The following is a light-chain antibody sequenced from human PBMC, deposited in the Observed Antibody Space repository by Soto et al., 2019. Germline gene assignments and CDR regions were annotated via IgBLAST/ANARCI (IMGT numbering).Light chain of an antibody. Sequence: EIVMTQSPATLSVSPGERATLSCRASQSVSRYLAWYQQKPGQAPRLLIYGASTRAAGIPARFSGGGSGTEFTLTISSLQSEDFAVYFCQQYISWLPYPLFGPGTKVDLK. CDR1: QSVSRY. V-gene: IGKV3-15*01. CDR3: QQYISWLPYPL. CDR2: GAS. J-gene: IGKJ3*01.